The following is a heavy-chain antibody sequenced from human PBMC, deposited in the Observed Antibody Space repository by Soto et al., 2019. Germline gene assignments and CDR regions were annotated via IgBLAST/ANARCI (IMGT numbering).Heavy chain of an antibody. V-gene: IGHV4-34*01. J-gene: IGHJ6*02. Sequence: KPSETLSLTCAVYGGSFSGYYWSWIRQPPGKGLEWIGEINHSGSTNYNPSLKSRVTRSVDTSKNQFSLKLSSVTAADTAVYYCARGRRPNYYYYGMDVWGQGTTVT. CDR3: ARGRRPNYYYYGMDV. CDR1: GGSFSGYY. CDR2: INHSGST.